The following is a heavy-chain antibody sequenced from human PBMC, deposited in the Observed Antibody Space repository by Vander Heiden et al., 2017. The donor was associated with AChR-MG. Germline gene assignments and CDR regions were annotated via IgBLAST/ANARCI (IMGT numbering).Heavy chain of an antibody. D-gene: IGHD6-19*01. J-gene: IGHJ6*01. CDR1: GVTFSSYA. V-gene: IGHV1-69*01. CDR3: ASDSQWLVPWGRYYYYGMDV. Sequence: QVQLVQSGAEVKKPGSSVKVSCKASGVTFSSYAISWVRQAPGQGLEWMGGIIPIFGTANYAQKFQGRVTMTADESTSTAYMERSRLRSEQTAVYYCASDSQWLVPWGRYYYYGMDVWGEGTTVTVSS. CDR2: IIPIFGTA.